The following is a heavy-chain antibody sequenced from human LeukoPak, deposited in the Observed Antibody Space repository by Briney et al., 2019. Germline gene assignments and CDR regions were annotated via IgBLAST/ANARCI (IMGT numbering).Heavy chain of an antibody. Sequence: PSETLSLTCTVSDGSISSYYWSWIRQPPGKGLEWIGYIYYSGSTNYNPSLKSRVTISVDTSKNQFSLKLSSVTAADTAVYYCARVYDILTDYYFDYWGQGTLVTVSS. V-gene: IGHV4-59*01. CDR3: ARVYDILTDYYFDY. D-gene: IGHD3-9*01. CDR2: IYYSGST. CDR1: DGSISSYY. J-gene: IGHJ4*02.